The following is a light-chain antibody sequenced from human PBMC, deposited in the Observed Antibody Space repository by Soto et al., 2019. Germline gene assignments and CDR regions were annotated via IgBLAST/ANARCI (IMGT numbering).Light chain of an antibody. V-gene: IGKV1-5*01. CDR2: DSS. CDR1: QNISIW. Sequence: DIQMTQSPSTLSASVGDGVTIACRASQNISIWLAWYQQRPGRAPRLLIYDSSSLESGVPSTFSGSGSGTEFSLTISNLRPDDFATYYCQQYNSWTFGQGTKVDIK. CDR3: QQYNSWT. J-gene: IGKJ1*01.